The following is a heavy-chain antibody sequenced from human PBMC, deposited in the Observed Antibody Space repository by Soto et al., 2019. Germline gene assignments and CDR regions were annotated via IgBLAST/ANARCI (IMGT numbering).Heavy chain of an antibody. CDR2: ISGSGGST. V-gene: IGHV3-23*01. D-gene: IGHD4-17*01. CDR3: ANDLPSAPTYETVTGHDFDI. Sequence: EVQLLESGGGLVQPGGSLRLSCAASGFTFSSYAMSWVRQAPGKGLEWVSAISGSGGSTYYADSVKGRFTISRDNSKNTLYLQMNSLRAEDTAVYYCANDLPSAPTYETVTGHDFDIWGQGTMVTVSS. CDR1: GFTFSSYA. J-gene: IGHJ3*02.